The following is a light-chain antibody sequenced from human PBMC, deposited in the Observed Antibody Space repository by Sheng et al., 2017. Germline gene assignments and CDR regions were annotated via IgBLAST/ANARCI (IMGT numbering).Light chain of an antibody. J-gene: IGLJ1*01. CDR3: AAWDDSLNDYV. Sequence: QLVLTQPPSASGTPGQRVTIACSGGRSNLGSNNVNWYQQIPGTAPKLLIYSNTQRPSGVPDRFSASKSGTSASLAVSGLQSEDEADYYCAAWDDSLNDYVFGAGTKVTVL. CDR1: RSNLGSNN. V-gene: IGLV1-44*01. CDR2: SNT.